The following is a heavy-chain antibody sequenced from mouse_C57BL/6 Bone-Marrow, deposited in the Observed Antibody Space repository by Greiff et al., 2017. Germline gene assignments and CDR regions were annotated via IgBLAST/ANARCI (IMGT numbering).Heavy chain of an antibody. CDR3: AVYGIRLNWGGFDY. CDR1: GFTFTDYY. D-gene: IGHD4-1*01. J-gene: IGHJ2*01. Sequence: EVKVEESGGGLVQPGGSLSLSCAASGFTFTDYYMSWVRQPPGKALEWLGFIRNKANGYTTEYSASVKGRFTISRDNSQSILYLQMHALRAEDSATYYCAVYGIRLNWGGFDYWGQGTTLTVSS. V-gene: IGHV7-3*01. CDR2: IRNKANGYTT.